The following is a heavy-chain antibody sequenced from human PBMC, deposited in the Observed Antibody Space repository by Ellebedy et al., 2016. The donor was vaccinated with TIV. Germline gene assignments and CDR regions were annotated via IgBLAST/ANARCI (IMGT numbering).Heavy chain of an antibody. Sequence: PGGSLRLSCAASGFTFSNYWMNWVRQAPGKGLEWVSNIKQDGSEKYYVDSVKGRFTISRDNAKNSLFLQMNSLRVEDTAVYFCARGGYGRPFDCWGQGTLVTVSS. CDR2: IKQDGSEK. D-gene: IGHD5-12*01. CDR3: ARGGYGRPFDC. CDR1: GFTFSNYW. J-gene: IGHJ4*02. V-gene: IGHV3-7*03.